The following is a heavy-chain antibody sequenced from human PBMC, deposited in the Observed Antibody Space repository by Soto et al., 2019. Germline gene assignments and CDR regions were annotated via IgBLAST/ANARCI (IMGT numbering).Heavy chain of an antibody. V-gene: IGHV1-69*04. J-gene: IGHJ5*02. CDR2: IIPILGIA. CDR1: GGTFSSYT. CDR3: ARDRGQQLVLHPLFDP. Sequence: ASVKVSCKASGGTFSSYTISWVRQAPGQGLEWMGRIIPILGIANYAQKFQGRVTITADKSTSTAYMELSSLRSEDTAVYYCARDRGQQLVLHPLFDPWGQGTLVTVSS. D-gene: IGHD6-13*01.